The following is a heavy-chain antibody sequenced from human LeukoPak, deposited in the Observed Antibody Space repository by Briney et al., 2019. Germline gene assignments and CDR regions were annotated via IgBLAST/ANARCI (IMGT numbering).Heavy chain of an antibody. CDR3: ARAIAVAGTKDY. V-gene: IGHV4-30-4*01. CDR1: GGSISSGDYY. J-gene: IGHJ4*02. D-gene: IGHD6-19*01. CDR2: IYYSGST. Sequence: SETLSLTCTVSGGSISSGDYYWSWLRQPPGKGLEWIGYIYYSGSTYYNPSLKSRVTISVDTSKNQFSLKLSSVTAADTAAYYCARAIAVAGTKDYWGQGTLVTVSS.